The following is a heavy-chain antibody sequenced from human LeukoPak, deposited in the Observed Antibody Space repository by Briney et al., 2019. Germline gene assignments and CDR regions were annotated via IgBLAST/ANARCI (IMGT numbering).Heavy chain of an antibody. D-gene: IGHD3-16*02. CDR3: ARGAYRISWPGIDY. J-gene: IGHJ4*02. CDR1: GFTVISNL. V-gene: IGHV3-53*01. Sequence: VGSLRLSCAASGFTVISNLMTWVRQSPRGGLEWLSSIYSGGATYYADSVKGRFTISRDHSNNSVSLQMTNLRVEDTAIYYCARGAYRISWPGIDYWGQGTLVTVSS. CDR2: IYSGGAT.